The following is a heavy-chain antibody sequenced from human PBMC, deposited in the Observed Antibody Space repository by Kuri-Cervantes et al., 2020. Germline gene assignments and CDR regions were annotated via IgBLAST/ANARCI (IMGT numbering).Heavy chain of an antibody. J-gene: IGHJ1*01. CDR2: IGRDGREI. CDR1: GFRFISYW. V-gene: IGHV3-7*04. CDR3: ARGDDSRWFQD. Sequence: GESLKISCAASGFRFISYWMTWVRQAPGKGLEWVASIGRDGREIFYVDSVKGRFTISRDNAKNSLSLQMNSLRAEDTALYYCARGDDSRWFQDWGQGTLVTVSS. D-gene: IGHD3-10*01.